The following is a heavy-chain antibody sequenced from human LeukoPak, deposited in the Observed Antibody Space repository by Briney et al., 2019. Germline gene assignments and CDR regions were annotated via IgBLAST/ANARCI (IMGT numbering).Heavy chain of an antibody. D-gene: IGHD3-16*01. CDR2: VDPDSGGT. CDR1: GYTFTGYF. Sequence: ASVKVSCKASGYTFTGYFIHWVRQPPGQGLEWMGWVDPDSGGTNYAQKFQGRVTMTRDTSVNTAYMELSRLTSDGTAVYFCARDTSGGARLGYWGQGTLVSVSS. J-gene: IGHJ4*02. V-gene: IGHV1-2*02. CDR3: ARDTSGGARLGY.